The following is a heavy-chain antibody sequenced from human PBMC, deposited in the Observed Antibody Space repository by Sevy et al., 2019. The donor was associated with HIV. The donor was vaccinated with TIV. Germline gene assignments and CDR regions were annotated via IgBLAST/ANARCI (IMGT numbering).Heavy chain of an antibody. V-gene: IGHV3-11*04. CDR1: VFTFGDYY. Sequence: GGSLRLSCEASVFTFGDYYRSWIRQAPGKGLEWISYIDRSGSDLYYADSVKGRFTIARDNGKKSLYLQMRSLRTDDTAVYYCARDLGGVTNQCFYYYMDVWGKGTTVTVSS. J-gene: IGHJ6*03. D-gene: IGHD3-16*01. CDR3: ARDLGGVTNQCFYYYMDV. CDR2: IDRSGSDL.